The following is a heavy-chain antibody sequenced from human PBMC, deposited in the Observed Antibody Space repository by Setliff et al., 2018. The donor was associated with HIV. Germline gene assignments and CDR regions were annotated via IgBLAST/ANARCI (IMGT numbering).Heavy chain of an antibody. CDR1: GGTFSSYA. Sequence: SVKVSCKASGGTFSSYAISWVRQAPGQGLEWMGGIIPIFGTANYAQKFQGRVTITADESTSTAYMELSSLRSEDAAVYYCARDRSNYVGLDAFDIWGQGTMVTVSS. V-gene: IGHV1-69*13. J-gene: IGHJ3*02. CDR2: IIPIFGTA. D-gene: IGHD4-4*01. CDR3: ARDRSNYVGLDAFDI.